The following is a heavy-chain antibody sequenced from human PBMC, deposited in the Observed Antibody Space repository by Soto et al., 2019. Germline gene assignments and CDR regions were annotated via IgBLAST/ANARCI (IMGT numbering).Heavy chain of an antibody. Sequence: GSLRLSCVASVFTFSSYTMNWVRQAPGKGLEWVAYITGSSDIVYYADSVKGRFTISRDNAKNSLYLQMSSLRADDTSVYYCASSKGPLDHWGQGTLVTVSS. D-gene: IGHD3-3*02. J-gene: IGHJ4*02. CDR2: ITGSSDIV. CDR1: VFTFSSYT. V-gene: IGHV3-48*01. CDR3: ASSKGPLDH.